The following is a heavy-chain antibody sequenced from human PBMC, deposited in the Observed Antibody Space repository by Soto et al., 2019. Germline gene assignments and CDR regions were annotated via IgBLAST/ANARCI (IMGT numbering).Heavy chain of an antibody. CDR3: TTDRGYCSGGSCYAPESYFDY. D-gene: IGHD2-15*01. J-gene: IGHJ4*02. CDR1: GFTFSNAW. V-gene: IGHV3-15*01. Sequence: GGSLRLSCAASGFTFSNAWMSWVRQAPGKGLEWVGRIKSKTDGGTTDYAAPVKGRFTISRDDSKNTLYLQMNSLKTEDTAVYYCTTDRGYCSGGSCYAPESYFDYWGQGTLVTVSS. CDR2: IKSKTDGGTT.